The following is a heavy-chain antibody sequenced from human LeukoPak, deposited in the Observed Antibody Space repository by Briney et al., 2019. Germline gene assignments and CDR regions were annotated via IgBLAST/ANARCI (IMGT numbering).Heavy chain of an antibody. CDR1: GFTFSSYG. D-gene: IGHD5-24*01. CDR3: AKVLWGMATIQYYYGMDV. CDR2: ISYGGSNK. Sequence: PGGSLRLSCAASGFTFSSYGMHWVRQAPGKGLEWVAVISYGGSNKYYADSVKGRFTISRDNSKNTLYLQMNSLRAEDTAVYYCAKVLWGMATIQYYYGMDVWGQGTTVTVSS. J-gene: IGHJ6*02. V-gene: IGHV3-30*18.